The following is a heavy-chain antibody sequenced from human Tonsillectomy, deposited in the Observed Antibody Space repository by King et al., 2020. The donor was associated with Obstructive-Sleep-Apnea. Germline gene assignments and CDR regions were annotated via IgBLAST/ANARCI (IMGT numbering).Heavy chain of an antibody. CDR1: GFTFISYA. J-gene: IGHJ4*02. CDR2: ILYDGSDK. V-gene: IGHV3-30*04. D-gene: IGHD4-17*01. Sequence: VQLVESGGGVVQPGTSLRLSCAASGFTFISYAIHWVRQAPGKGLEGVSLILYDGSDKYYADSVKGRFIISRDNSKNTLYLQMNSLRAEDTALYYCARGTTTVTTKYYFDYWGQGTRVTVSS. CDR3: ARGTTTVTTKYYFDY.